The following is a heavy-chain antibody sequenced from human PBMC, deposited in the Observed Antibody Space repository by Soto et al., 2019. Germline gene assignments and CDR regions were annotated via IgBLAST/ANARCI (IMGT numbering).Heavy chain of an antibody. CDR1: GGSISSYY. CDR2: IYYSGST. Sequence: PSETLSLTCTVSGGSISSYYWSWIRQPPGKGLEWIGYIYYSGSTNYNPSLKSRVTISVDTSKNQFSLKLSSVTAADTAVYYCARLDSDYDSRSIDYWGQGTLVTVSS. D-gene: IGHD5-12*01. V-gene: IGHV4-59*01. CDR3: ARLDSDYDSRSIDY. J-gene: IGHJ4*02.